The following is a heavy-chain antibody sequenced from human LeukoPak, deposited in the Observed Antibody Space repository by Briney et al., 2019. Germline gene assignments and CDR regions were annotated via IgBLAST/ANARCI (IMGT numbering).Heavy chain of an antibody. D-gene: IGHD3-3*01. Sequence: AASVKVSCKASGGTFSSYAISWVRQAPGRGLEWMGGIIPIFGTANYAQKFQGRVTITADESTSTAYMELSSLRSEDTAVYYCARDDATIFGVVPFDYWGQGTLVTVSS. CDR1: GGTFSSYA. J-gene: IGHJ4*02. CDR3: ARDDATIFGVVPFDY. CDR2: IIPIFGTA. V-gene: IGHV1-69*13.